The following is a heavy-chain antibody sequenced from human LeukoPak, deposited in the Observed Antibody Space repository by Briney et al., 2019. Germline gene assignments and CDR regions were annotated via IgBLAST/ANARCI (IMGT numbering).Heavy chain of an antibody. CDR1: GGSISGSSYY. D-gene: IGHD2-2*01. CDR2: IFYSGST. Sequence: SETLSLTCTVSGGSISGSSYYWGWIRQPPGKGLEWIGNIFYSGSTYYSPSLKSRVTISVDTSKNQFSLKLSSVAAADTAVYYCARDIYCGSTSCPFDYWGQGTLVTVSS. J-gene: IGHJ4*02. CDR3: ARDIYCGSTSCPFDY. V-gene: IGHV4-39*07.